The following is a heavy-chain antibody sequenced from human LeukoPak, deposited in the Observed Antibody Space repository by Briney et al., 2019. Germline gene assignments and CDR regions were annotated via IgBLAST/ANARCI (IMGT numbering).Heavy chain of an antibody. Sequence: GGSLRLSCAASGFTLSSYSMNWVRQALGKGLEWVSSISSSSSYIYYADSVKGRFTISRDNSKNTLYLQMNSLRAEDTAVYYCAKEDYGGNSLYFDHWGQGTLVTVSS. J-gene: IGHJ4*02. CDR1: GFTLSSYS. CDR3: AKEDYGGNSLYFDH. V-gene: IGHV3-21*04. D-gene: IGHD4-23*01. CDR2: ISSSSSYI.